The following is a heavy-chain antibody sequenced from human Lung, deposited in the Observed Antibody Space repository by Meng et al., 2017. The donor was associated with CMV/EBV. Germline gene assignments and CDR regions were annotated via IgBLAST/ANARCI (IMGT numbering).Heavy chain of an antibody. D-gene: IGHD4-11*01. CDR2: ITYDGSNI. J-gene: IGHJ4*02. CDR3: AREDYTQAFDY. CDR1: GFAFRNYA. Sequence: GESXKISCAASGFAFRNYAMHWARQAPGKGLEWVAVITYDGSNIFYADSVKGRFTISRDNSENTLYLQMNSLRAEDTAVYFCAREDYTQAFDYWGQGTLVTVSS. V-gene: IGHV3-30*04.